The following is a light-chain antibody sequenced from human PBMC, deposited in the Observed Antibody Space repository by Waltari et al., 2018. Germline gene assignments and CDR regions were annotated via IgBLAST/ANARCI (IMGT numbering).Light chain of an antibody. CDR1: QSVSSN. CDR3: QQYNNWPRT. CDR2: GAS. Sequence: IVMTQSPATLSVSPGERATLSCRASQSVSSNLAWYQQKPGQAPRLLMYGASTRATGVPARFSGSGSGPDFTLTISSLQSEDFAVYYCQQYNNWPRTFGQGTKVEIK. V-gene: IGKV3-15*01. J-gene: IGKJ1*01.